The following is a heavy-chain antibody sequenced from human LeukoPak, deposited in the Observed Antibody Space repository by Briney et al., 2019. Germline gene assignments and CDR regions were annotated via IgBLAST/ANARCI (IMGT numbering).Heavy chain of an antibody. CDR3: ARRGAYPYFDY. D-gene: IGHD1-26*01. CDR1: GGSFSGYY. V-gene: IGHV4-34*10. Sequence: SETLSLTCAVYGGSFSGYYGTWIRQSPGKGLEWIGEINHTGGTRYNSSLKSRITISVGTSQNHFSLRLTSVTAADTAVYYCARRGAYPYFDYWGQGALVTVSS. J-gene: IGHJ4*02. CDR2: INHTGGT.